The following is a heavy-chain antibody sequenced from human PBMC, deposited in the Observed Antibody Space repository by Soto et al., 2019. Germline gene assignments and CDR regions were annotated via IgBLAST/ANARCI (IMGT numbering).Heavy chain of an antibody. J-gene: IGHJ4*02. CDR1: GLTFSNAW. CDR3: TTLSLNPYYYDSKIDDY. V-gene: IGHV3-15*07. CDR2: IKSKTDGGTT. D-gene: IGHD3-22*01. Sequence: EVKLVESGGGLVKPGGSLRLSCAASGLTFSNAWMNWVRQAPGKGLECVGRIKSKTDGGTTDYAAPVKGRFTISRDDSKNTLYLQMNSLKTEDTAVYYCTTLSLNPYYYDSKIDDYWGQGTLVTVSS.